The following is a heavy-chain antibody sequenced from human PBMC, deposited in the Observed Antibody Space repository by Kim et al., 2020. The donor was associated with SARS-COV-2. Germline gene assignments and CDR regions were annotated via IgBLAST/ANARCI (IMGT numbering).Heavy chain of an antibody. J-gene: IGHJ4*02. CDR3: AKSNYDFWSGYYFGYYFDY. V-gene: IGHV3-23*01. Sequence: GRLPIPRDSSKNTLYLQMNSLRAEDTAVYYCAKSNYDFWSGYYFGYYFDYWGQGTLVTVSS. D-gene: IGHD3-3*01.